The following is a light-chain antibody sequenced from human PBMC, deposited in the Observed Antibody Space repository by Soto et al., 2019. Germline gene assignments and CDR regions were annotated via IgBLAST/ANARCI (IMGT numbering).Light chain of an antibody. CDR1: QAINTY. CDR3: QQRKSYPIT. J-gene: IGKJ5*01. CDR2: AAS. Sequence: DIQLTQSPSFLSASVGDRVTITCRASQAINTYLAWYQQKPGKAPKLLIFAASTLQNGVPSRFSGSGSGTKFTVTITILQPEDFATYYCQQRKSYPITFGQGTRLEIK. V-gene: IGKV1-9*01.